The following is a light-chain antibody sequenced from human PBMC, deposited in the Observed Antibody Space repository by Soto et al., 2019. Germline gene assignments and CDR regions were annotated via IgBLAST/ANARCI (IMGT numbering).Light chain of an antibody. CDR2: KAS. Sequence: IRLIPSRSSVSVSSGKRVTXTCRASQGISNFLAWYQQKPGKAPKLLIYKASTLKSGVPSRFSGSGSGTEFTLTISSLQPDDFATYYCQQYYSNVPITFGQGTRMEIK. V-gene: IGKV1-5*03. CDR3: QQYYSNVPIT. J-gene: IGKJ5*01. CDR1: QGISNF.